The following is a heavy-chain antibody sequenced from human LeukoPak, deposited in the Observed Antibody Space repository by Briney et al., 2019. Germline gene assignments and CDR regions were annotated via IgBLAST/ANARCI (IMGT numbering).Heavy chain of an antibody. D-gene: IGHD3-22*01. V-gene: IGHV4-59*01. CDR3: ASGIDSSGYYPGDY. J-gene: IGHJ4*02. CDR1: GGSISSYY. CDR2: IYYSGST. Sequence: SETLSLTCTVSGGSISSYYWSWIRQPPGKGLEWIGYIYYSGSTNYNPSLKSRVTISVDTSENQFSLKLSSVTAADTAVYYCASGIDSSGYYPGDYWGQGTLVTVSS.